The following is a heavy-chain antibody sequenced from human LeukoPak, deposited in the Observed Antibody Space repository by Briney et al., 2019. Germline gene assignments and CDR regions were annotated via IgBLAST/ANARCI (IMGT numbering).Heavy chain of an antibody. CDR3: ARRSSSWYPDYYYGMDV. V-gene: IGHV1-18*01. J-gene: IGHJ6*02. CDR2: ISAYNGNT. CDR1: GGTFSSYA. Sequence: ASVKVSCKASGGTFSSYAISWVRQAPGQGLEWMGWISAYNGNTNYAQKLQGRVTMTTDTSTSTAYMELRSLRSDDTAVYYCARRSSSWYPDYYYGMDVWGQGTTVTVSS. D-gene: IGHD6-13*01.